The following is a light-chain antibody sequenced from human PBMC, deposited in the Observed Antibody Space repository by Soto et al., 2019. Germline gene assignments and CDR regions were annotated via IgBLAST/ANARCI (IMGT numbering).Light chain of an antibody. CDR3: QQYGSSPFT. Sequence: EIVLTQSPGTLSLSVGETATLSCRVSQSVSSSSLAWYQQKPGQAPRLLIYGASSRATGIPDRFSGSGSGTDFTLTISRLEPEDFAVYYCQQYGSSPFTFGPGTKVDIK. J-gene: IGKJ3*01. CDR2: GAS. CDR1: QSVSSSS. V-gene: IGKV3-20*01.